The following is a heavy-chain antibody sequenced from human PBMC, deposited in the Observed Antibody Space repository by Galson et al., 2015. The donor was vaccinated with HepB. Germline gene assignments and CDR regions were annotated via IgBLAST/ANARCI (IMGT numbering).Heavy chain of an antibody. CDR2: IYYSGST. Sequence: LSLTCTVSGGSISSSSYYWGWIRQPPGKGLEWIGSIYYSGSTYYNPSLKSRVTISVDTSKNQFSLKLSSVTAADTAVYYCARLRRTMVRGEGGDYWGQGTLVTVSS. CDR3: ARLRRTMVRGEGGDY. CDR1: GGSISSSSYY. J-gene: IGHJ4*02. V-gene: IGHV4-39*01. D-gene: IGHD3-10*01.